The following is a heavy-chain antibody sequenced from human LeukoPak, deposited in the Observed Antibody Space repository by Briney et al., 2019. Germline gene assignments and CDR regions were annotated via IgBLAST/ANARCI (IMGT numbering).Heavy chain of an antibody. CDR1: GDSISRGSYY. J-gene: IGHJ4*02. CDR2: IYTSGST. D-gene: IGHD4-17*01. V-gene: IGHV4-61*02. CDR3: ARAGYGDSDFDY. Sequence: SQTLSLTCTVSGDSISRGSYYWSWIRQPAGKGLEWIGRIYTSGSTYHNPSLKSRVTISVDTSKNQFSLKLNSVTAADTAVYCARAGYGDSDFDYWGQGTLVTVSS.